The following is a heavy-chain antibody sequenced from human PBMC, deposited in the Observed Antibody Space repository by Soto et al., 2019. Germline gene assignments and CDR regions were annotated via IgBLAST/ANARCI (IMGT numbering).Heavy chain of an antibody. V-gene: IGHV4-39*01. CDR3: ARRRASDYGGNHHPYYFDR. Sequence: SETLSLTCAVSGASIITDNYFWVWIRQSPRRGLELIGSISYSGRTYDNPSLQSRVTISIDASKNQFSLKLTSVTTADTAVYYCARRRASDYGGNHHPYYFDRWGQGALVTVSS. CDR1: GASIITDNYF. CDR2: ISYSGRT. D-gene: IGHD4-17*01. J-gene: IGHJ4*02.